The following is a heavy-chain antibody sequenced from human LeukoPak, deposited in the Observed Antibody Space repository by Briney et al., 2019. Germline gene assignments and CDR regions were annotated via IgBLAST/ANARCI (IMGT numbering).Heavy chain of an antibody. CDR1: GFTVSSNY. V-gene: IGHV3-53*01. CDR3: ARDDSSGFVDY. J-gene: IGHJ4*02. D-gene: IGHD3-22*01. Sequence: GGSLRLSCAASGFTVSSNYMSWVRQAPGKGLEWVSVIYSGGSTYYADSVKGRFTISRDNSKNTLYLQMNSLRAEDTAVYYCARDDSSGFVDYWGQGTLVTVSS. CDR2: IYSGGST.